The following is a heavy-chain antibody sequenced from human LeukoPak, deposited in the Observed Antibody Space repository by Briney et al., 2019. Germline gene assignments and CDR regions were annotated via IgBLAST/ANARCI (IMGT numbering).Heavy chain of an antibody. J-gene: IGHJ4*02. CDR1: GFTFDDYA. Sequence: GRSLRLSCAASGFTFDDYAMHRVRQAPGKGLEWVSGVTWNSGIIVYADSVRGRFTISRDNARNSLFLEMTSLRGDDTALYYCAKGKRSGLVYSAIDYWGQGTLVSVS. CDR3: AKGKRSGLVYSAIDY. V-gene: IGHV3-9*01. D-gene: IGHD3/OR15-3a*01. CDR2: VTWNSGII.